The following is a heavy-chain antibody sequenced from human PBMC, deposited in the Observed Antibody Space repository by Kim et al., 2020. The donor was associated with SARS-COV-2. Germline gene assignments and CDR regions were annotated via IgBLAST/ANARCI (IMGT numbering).Heavy chain of an antibody. Sequence: GGSLRLSCAASGFTFSNYAMSWVRQAPGKGLEWVSTISGSDGSTYYADSVRGRFTISRDNSKNTLYLQMNSLRAEDTVVYYCAKKFHYGSGSYLYYFDYWGQGTLVTVSS. CDR2: ISGSDGST. D-gene: IGHD3-10*01. V-gene: IGHV3-23*01. J-gene: IGHJ4*02. CDR3: AKKFHYGSGSYLYYFDY. CDR1: GFTFSNYA.